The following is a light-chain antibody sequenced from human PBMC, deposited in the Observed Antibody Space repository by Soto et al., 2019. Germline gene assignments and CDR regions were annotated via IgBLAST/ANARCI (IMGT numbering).Light chain of an antibody. Sequence: DSQMTQSPSTLAASVGDRVTITCRASQSSSSWLAWYQQKPGKAPKLLLYKASLLQSGVPSRFSGSGSGTEFTLTSSSLQPEYFATYYCQQYDRYPVTFGGGTTGEVK. CDR1: QSSSSW. CDR2: KAS. J-gene: IGKJ4*01. CDR3: QQYDRYPVT. V-gene: IGKV1-5*03.